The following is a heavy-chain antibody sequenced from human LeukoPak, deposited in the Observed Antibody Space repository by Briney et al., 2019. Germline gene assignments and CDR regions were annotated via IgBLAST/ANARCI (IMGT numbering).Heavy chain of an antibody. D-gene: IGHD3-3*01. CDR1: GFTFDDYA. V-gene: IGHV3-9*01. Sequence: PGRSLRLSCAASGFTFDDYAMHWVRQAPGKGLEWVSGISWNSGSIGYADSVKGRFTISRDNSKNTLYLQMNSLRAEDTAVYYCAKDRDTSYYDSNIPWFDPWGQGTLVTVSS. CDR3: AKDRDTSYYDSNIPWFDP. J-gene: IGHJ5*02. CDR2: ISWNSGSI.